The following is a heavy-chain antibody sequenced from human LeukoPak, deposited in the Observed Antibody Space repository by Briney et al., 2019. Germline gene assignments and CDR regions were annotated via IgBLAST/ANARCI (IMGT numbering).Heavy chain of an antibody. CDR3: ARDDGNKVTDY. CDR1: GYTFTSYA. Sequence: ASVKVSCKASGYTFTSYAMNWVRQAPGQGLEWMGWINPNSGGTNYAQKFQGRVTMTRDTSISTAYMELSRLRSDDTAVYYCARDDGNKVTDYWGQGTLVTVSS. D-gene: IGHD4-23*01. CDR2: INPNSGGT. V-gene: IGHV1-2*02. J-gene: IGHJ4*02.